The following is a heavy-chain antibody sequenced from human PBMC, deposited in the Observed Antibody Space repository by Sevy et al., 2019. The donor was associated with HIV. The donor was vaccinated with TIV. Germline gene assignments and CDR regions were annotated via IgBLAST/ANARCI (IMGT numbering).Heavy chain of an antibody. Sequence: GGSLRLSCIASGFSFRSYWMTWVRQAPGKGLEWVANIYRDGSEKYYVDSVKGRFTISRDNTKNSLYLQMNSLRAEDTAVYYSAREGSYGDYRLPYYYGMDVWGQGTTVTVSS. CDR2: IYRDGSEK. CDR1: GFSFRSYW. J-gene: IGHJ6*02. D-gene: IGHD4-17*01. CDR3: AREGSYGDYRLPYYYGMDV. V-gene: IGHV3-7*01.